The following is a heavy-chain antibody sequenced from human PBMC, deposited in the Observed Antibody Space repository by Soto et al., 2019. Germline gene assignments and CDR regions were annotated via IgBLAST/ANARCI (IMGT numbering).Heavy chain of an antibody. D-gene: IGHD6-13*01. V-gene: IGHV3-74*01. Sequence: GESLKISCEASGFIFTDFWMHWVRQVPGKGLVWVSRIDTSGSSTSYADSVKGRFTISRDNAKNTVSLQMNSLRAEDTGVYYCAKDSWYFDLWSQGSLVTVSS. CDR3: AKDSWYFDL. CDR2: IDTSGSST. CDR1: GFIFTDFW. J-gene: IGHJ4*02.